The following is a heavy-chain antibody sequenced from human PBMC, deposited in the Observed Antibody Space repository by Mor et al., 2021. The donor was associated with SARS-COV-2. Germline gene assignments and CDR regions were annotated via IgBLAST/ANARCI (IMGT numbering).Heavy chain of an antibody. Sequence: AQKFQGRVTITADESTSTAYMELSSLRSEDTAVYYCARGGPRMVWGSYSGGPNDAFDIWGQGTLVTVSS. CDR3: ARGGPRMVWGSYSGGPNDAFDI. V-gene: IGHV1-69*01. J-gene: IGHJ3*02. D-gene: IGHD3-16*01.